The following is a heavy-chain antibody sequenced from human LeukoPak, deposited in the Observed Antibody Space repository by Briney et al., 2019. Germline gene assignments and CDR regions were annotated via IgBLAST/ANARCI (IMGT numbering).Heavy chain of an antibody. J-gene: IGHJ3*01. D-gene: IGHD5-24*01. V-gene: IGHV3-21*01. CDR2: ISSSSSYI. Sequence: GGSLRLSCAASGFTFSTYWMHWVRQAPGKGLEWVSSISSSSSYIYYADSVKGLFTISRDNAKNSLYLQMNSLRVEDTAVYYCARDDVAWLQVPGVNAFDVWGQGTTVIVSS. CDR1: GFTFSTYW. CDR3: ARDDVAWLQVPGVNAFDV.